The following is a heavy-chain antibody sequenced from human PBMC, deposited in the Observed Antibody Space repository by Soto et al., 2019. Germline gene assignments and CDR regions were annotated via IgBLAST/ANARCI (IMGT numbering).Heavy chain of an antibody. D-gene: IGHD3-22*01. CDR2: IWYDGSNK. Sequence: GGSLRLSFAASGFTFSSYGMHWVRQAPGKGLEWVAVIWYDGSNKYYADSVKGRFTISRDNSKNTLYLQMNSLRAEDTAVYYCARDLYYDSSGYYWPWGQGTLVTVSS. CDR1: GFTFSSYG. V-gene: IGHV3-33*01. J-gene: IGHJ5*02. CDR3: ARDLYYDSSGYYWP.